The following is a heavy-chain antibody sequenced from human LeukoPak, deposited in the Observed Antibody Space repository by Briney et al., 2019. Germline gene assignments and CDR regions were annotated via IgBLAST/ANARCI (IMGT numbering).Heavy chain of an antibody. D-gene: IGHD3-22*01. J-gene: IGHJ4*02. Sequence: PGGSLRLSCAASGFTVSSNYMGWVRQAPGKGLEWVSFIYGGGSTYYADSVKGRFIISRDNSKNTLYLQMNSLRAEDTAVHCGRGYPYYFDHWGQGTLVTVSS. CDR3: RGYPYYFDH. CDR2: IYGGGST. CDR1: GFTVSSNY. V-gene: IGHV3-66*01.